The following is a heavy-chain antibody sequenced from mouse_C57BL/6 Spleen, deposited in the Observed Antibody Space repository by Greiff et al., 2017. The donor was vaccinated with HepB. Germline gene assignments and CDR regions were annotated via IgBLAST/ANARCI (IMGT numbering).Heavy chain of an antibody. Sequence: EVQRVESEGGLVQPGRSMKLSCTASGFTFSDYYMAWVRQVPEKGLEWVANINYDGSSTYYMDSLKSRFIISRDNAKNILYLQMSSLKSEDTATYYCARETGSYYFDYWGQGTTLTVSS. V-gene: IGHV5-16*01. CDR1: GFTFSDYY. J-gene: IGHJ2*01. D-gene: IGHD4-1*01. CDR2: INYDGSST. CDR3: ARETGSYYFDY.